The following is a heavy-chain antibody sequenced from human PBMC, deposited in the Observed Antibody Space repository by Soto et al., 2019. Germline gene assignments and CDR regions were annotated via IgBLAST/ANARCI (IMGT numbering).Heavy chain of an antibody. D-gene: IGHD3-10*01. J-gene: IGHJ6*02. CDR2: ISSSSSYT. V-gene: IGHV3-11*05. CDR3: ARVYYGSGSYYPTPYYYYGMDV. CDR1: GFTFSDYY. Sequence: QVQLVESGGGLVKPGGSLRLSCAASGFTFSDYYMSWIRQAPGKGLEWVSYISSSSSYTNYADSVKGRFTISRDNAKNSLDLQMNSLRAEDTAVYYCARVYYGSGSYYPTPYYYYGMDVWGQGTTVTVSS.